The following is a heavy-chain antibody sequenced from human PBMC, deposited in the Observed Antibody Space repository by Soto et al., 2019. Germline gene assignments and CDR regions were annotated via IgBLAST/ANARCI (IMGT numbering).Heavy chain of an antibody. J-gene: IGHJ3*01. CDR1: GISFSRYW. D-gene: IGHD4-17*01. Sequence: EVQVVESGGGLVQPGGSLRLSCAASGISFSRYWTHWVRQAPGKGLEWVSRMGPDGSSTSYADSVKGRFSISRDDAKNTLSLQVNSLRADDTAVYYCAVHGDYDAFNFWGQGTVVPVSS. CDR2: MGPDGSST. V-gene: IGHV3-74*01. CDR3: AVHGDYDAFNF.